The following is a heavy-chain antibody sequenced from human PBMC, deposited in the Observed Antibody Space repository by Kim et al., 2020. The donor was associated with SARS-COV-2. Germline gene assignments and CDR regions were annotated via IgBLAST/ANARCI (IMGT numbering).Heavy chain of an antibody. CDR3: ARESWGGWHYYYYYYGMDV. CDR2: IKQDGSEK. Sequence: GGSLRLSCAASGFTFSSYWMSWVRQAPGKGLEWVANIKQDGSEKYYVDSVKGRFTISRDNAKNSLYLQMNSLRAEDTAVYYCARESWGGWHYYYYYYGMDVWGQGTTVTVSS. V-gene: IGHV3-7*03. CDR1: GFTFSSYW. J-gene: IGHJ6*02. D-gene: IGHD6-19*01.